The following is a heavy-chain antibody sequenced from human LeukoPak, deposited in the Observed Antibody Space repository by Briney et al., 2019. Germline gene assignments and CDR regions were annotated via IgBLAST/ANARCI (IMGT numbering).Heavy chain of an antibody. CDR1: GFTFSSYA. V-gene: IGHV3-23*01. CDR2: ISGNGGST. CDR3: ARQRFLQLYFFDY. Sequence: PGGSLRLSCAASGFTFSSYAMSWVRRAPGKGLEWVSAISGNGGSTYFADSVKGRFTISRDNSKNTLYLQMNSLRAEDTAVYYCARQRFLQLYFFDYWGQGTLVTVSS. D-gene: IGHD5-24*01. J-gene: IGHJ4*02.